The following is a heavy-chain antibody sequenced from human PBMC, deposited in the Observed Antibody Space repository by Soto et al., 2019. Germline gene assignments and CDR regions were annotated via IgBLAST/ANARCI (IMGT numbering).Heavy chain of an antibody. CDR3: ARGDGDYDFWTRSPSTYYFDY. J-gene: IGHJ4*02. CDR1: GYTFTSYG. V-gene: IGHV1-18*04. CDR2: ISAYNGNT. D-gene: IGHD3-3*01. Sequence: GASVKVSCKASGYTFTSYGISWVRQAPGQGLEWMGWISAYNGNTNYAQKLQGRVTMTTDTSTSTAYMELRSLRSDDTAVYYCARGDGDYDFWTRSPSTYYFDYSGQGTLVTVYS.